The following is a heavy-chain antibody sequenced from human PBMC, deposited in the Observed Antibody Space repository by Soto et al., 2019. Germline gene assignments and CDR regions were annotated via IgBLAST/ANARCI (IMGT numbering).Heavy chain of an antibody. D-gene: IGHD6-19*01. Sequence: QVQLVQSGAEVTKPGASLKVSCKTSGYIFTSYGVNWVRQAPGQGLEWMGWIYVYNGNTNYAQKFQDRLTLTTDTXRSTAYLELRNLRSDDTAVYYCEPVTPYQWLVHLDYWGQGTLVTVSS. V-gene: IGHV1-18*01. CDR2: IYVYNGNT. CDR1: GYIFTSYG. J-gene: IGHJ4*02. CDR3: EPVTPYQWLVHLDY.